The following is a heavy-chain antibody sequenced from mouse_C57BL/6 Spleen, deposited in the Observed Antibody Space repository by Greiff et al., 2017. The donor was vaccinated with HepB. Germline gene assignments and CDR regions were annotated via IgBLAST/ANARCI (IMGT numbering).Heavy chain of an antibody. CDR3: ARSRGDYDGFDY. CDR2: IYPGDGDT. V-gene: IGHV1-82*01. Sequence: VQLQQSGPELVKPGASVKISCKASGYAFSSSWMNWVKQRPGKGLEWIGRIYPGDGDTNYNGKFKGKATLTADKSSSTAYMQLSSLTSEDSAVYFCARSRGDYDGFDYWGQGTTLTVSS. CDR1: GYAFSSSW. D-gene: IGHD2-4*01. J-gene: IGHJ2*01.